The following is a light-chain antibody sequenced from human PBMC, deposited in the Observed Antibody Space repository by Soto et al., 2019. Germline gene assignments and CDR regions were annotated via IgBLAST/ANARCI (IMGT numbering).Light chain of an antibody. J-gene: IGKJ4*02. Sequence: DIQMTQSPSSLSASVGDRVTITCRASQDISSWLAWFQQKSGKAPKSLIYDTSSLQSGVPSRFSGSGSGKDFTLTISSLQPEDFATYYCQQYKTYPLTFGGGTKVEVK. CDR1: QDISSW. CDR3: QQYKTYPLT. CDR2: DTS. V-gene: IGKV1D-16*01.